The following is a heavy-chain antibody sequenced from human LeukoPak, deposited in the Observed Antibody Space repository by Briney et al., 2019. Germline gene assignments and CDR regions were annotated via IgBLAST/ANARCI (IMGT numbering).Heavy chain of an antibody. D-gene: IGHD4/OR15-4a*01. J-gene: IGHJ4*02. Sequence: GGSLRLSCTVSGFTVSDNSMSWVRQAPGKGLEWVSFVYYDDRTHYSDSVKGRFTISRDNSKNTLYLQMNSLRAEDTAVYYCARRAGAYSHPYDYWGQGTLVTVSS. CDR2: VYYDDRT. CDR1: GFTVSDNS. CDR3: ARRAGAYSHPYDY. V-gene: IGHV3-53*01.